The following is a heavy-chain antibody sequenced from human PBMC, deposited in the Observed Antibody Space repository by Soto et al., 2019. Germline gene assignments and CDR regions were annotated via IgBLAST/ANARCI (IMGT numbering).Heavy chain of an antibody. CDR3: AKDIVGATLAYGMDV. D-gene: IGHD1-26*01. CDR1: GFTFDDYT. V-gene: IGHV3-43*01. J-gene: IGHJ6*02. Sequence: PGGSLRLSCAASGFTFDDYTMHWFRQAPGKGLEWVSLISWDGGSTYYADSVKGRFTISRDNSKNSLYLQMNSLRTEDTALYYCAKDIVGATLAYGMDVWGPGTTVTVSS. CDR2: ISWDGGST.